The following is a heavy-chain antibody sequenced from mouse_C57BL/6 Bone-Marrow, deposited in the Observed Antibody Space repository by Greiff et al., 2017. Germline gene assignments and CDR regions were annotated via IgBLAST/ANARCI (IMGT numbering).Heavy chain of an antibody. V-gene: IGHV1-50*01. J-gene: IGHJ2*01. CDR2: IGPSDSST. CDR3: ARSDYGYDGDY. CDR1: GYTFTSYW. D-gene: IGHD2-2*01. Sequence: QVQLQQPGAELVKPGASVKLSCKASGYTFTSYWMQWVKQRPGQGLEWIGEIGPSDSSTNYNQKFKGKATLTVDTSSSTAYMQLSSLTSEDSAVYYCARSDYGYDGDYWGQGTTLTVSA.